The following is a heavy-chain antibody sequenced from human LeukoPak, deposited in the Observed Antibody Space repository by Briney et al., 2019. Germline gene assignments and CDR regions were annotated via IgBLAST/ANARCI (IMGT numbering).Heavy chain of an antibody. J-gene: IGHJ4*02. CDR2: IYHSGST. Sequence: SETLSLTCTVSGGSISSGGYYWSWIRQPPGKGLEWIGYIYHSGSTYYNPSLKSRVTISVDRSKNQFSLKLSSVTAADTAVYYCAREIIGLALNSGSYGFDYWGQGTLVTVSS. D-gene: IGHD1-26*01. CDR1: GGSISSGGYY. V-gene: IGHV4-30-2*01. CDR3: AREIIGLALNSGSYGFDY.